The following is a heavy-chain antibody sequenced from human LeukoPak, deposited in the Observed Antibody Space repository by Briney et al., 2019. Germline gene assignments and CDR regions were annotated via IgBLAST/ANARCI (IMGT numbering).Heavy chain of an antibody. CDR1: GFTFTTYA. J-gene: IGHJ5*02. CDR2: ISGSGGGT. Sequence: GGSLRLSCVASGFTFTTYALTWVRQAPGRGPEWVSAISGSGGGTFYASSVKGRFSISRDNAKNSLYLQMSSLRAEDTAVYYCARLQYAFEAWFDPWGQGTLVTVSS. CDR3: ARLQYAFEAWFDP. V-gene: IGHV3-23*01. D-gene: IGHD3-9*01.